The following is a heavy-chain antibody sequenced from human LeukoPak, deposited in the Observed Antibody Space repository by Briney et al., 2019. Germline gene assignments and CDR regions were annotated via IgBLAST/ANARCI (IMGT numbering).Heavy chain of an antibody. CDR3: SKDYGYHYGHSDN. Sequence: GGSLRLSCAASGFIFSNYAMHWVRQAPGKGLEWVSVISASGGTTFYADSVKGRFTISRDKSKNTLYLRMNSLRVEDTAIYYCSKDYGYHYGHSDNWGQGTLVRVSS. J-gene: IGHJ4*02. CDR2: ISASGGTT. CDR1: GFIFSNYA. D-gene: IGHD3-16*02. V-gene: IGHV3-23*01.